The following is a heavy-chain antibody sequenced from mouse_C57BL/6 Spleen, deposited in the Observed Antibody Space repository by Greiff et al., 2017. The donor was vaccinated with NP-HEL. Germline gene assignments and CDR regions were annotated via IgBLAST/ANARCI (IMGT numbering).Heavy chain of an antibody. V-gene: IGHV1-55*01. D-gene: IGHD2-3*01. J-gene: IGHJ3*01. Sequence: QVHVKQPGAELVKPGASVKMSCKASGYNFTSYWITWVKQRTEQGLEWIGDIYPGSGGTNYNEKFKGKATLTVDTSSSTAYMQLSSLTSADAAVYYSARVYPGFAYWGQGTLVTVSA. CDR1: GYNFTSYW. CDR3: ARVYPGFAY. CDR2: IYPGSGGT.